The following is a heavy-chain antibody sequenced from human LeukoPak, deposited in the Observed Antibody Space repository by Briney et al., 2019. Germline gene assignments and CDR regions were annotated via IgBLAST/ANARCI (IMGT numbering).Heavy chain of an antibody. CDR1: GDVWTDFY. CDR3: ARGPEPPKY. CDR2: IVPNNADT. J-gene: IGHJ4*02. Sequence: SVQVSSKNSGDVWTDFYIHSERLTPGQLLEWLGWIVPNNADTTYAQKFQGRVTLTRDTSNRTVYMKLDNLKSDDTAVYYCARGPEPPKYWGQGTLVTVSP. D-gene: IGHD1-14*01. V-gene: IGHV1-2*02.